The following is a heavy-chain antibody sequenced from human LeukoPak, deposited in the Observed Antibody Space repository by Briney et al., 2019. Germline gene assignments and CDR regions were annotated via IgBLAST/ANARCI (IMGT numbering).Heavy chain of an antibody. J-gene: IGHJ4*02. V-gene: IGHV1-2*02. CDR3: ARLYSMAMVRGAPLY. Sequence: GASVKVSCKASGYTFTGYYMHWVRQAPGQGREWMGWINPNSGGTNYAQKFQGRVTMTRDTSISTAYMELSRLRSDDTAVYYCARLYSMAMVRGAPLYWGQGTLVTVSS. CDR1: GYTFTGYY. D-gene: IGHD3-10*01. CDR2: INPNSGGT.